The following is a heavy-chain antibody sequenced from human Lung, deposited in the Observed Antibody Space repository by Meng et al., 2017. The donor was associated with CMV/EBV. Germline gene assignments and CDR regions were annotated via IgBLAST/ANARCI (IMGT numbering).Heavy chain of an antibody. CDR3: ARLLRGYDSVGWFDP. Sequence: SETXSLXCAVYGGSFSGYYWSWIRQPPGKGLEWIGYLYYSGDTNYNPSLKSRVTMSVDTSKNQFSLKLRSVTAADTAVYYCARLLRGYDSVGWFDPWGQGTLVTVSS. D-gene: IGHD3-3*01. V-gene: IGHV4-59*01. CDR2: LYYSGDT. CDR1: GGSFSGYY. J-gene: IGHJ5*02.